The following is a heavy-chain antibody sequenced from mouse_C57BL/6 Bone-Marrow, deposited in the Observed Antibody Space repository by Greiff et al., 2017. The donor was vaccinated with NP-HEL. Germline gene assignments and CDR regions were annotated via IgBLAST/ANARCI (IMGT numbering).Heavy chain of an antibody. CDR3: ARLGLPPLYFDY. CDR2: IYPGGGYT. V-gene: IGHV1-63*01. CDR1: GYTFTNYW. Sequence: VQLQQSGAELVRPGTSVKLSCKASGYTFTNYWIGWAKQRPGHGLEWIGDIYPGGGYTNYNEKFKVKATLTADKSSSTAYMQFSSLTSEDSAIYYCARLGLPPLYFDYWGQGTTLTVSS. J-gene: IGHJ2*01. D-gene: IGHD2-2*01.